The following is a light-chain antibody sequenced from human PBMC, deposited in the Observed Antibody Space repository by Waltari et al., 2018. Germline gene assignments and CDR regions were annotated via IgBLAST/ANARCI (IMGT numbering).Light chain of an antibody. CDR2: GAS. V-gene: IGKV3-15*01. CDR3: QQYNTGPPCT. CDR1: QSISFN. J-gene: IGKJ1*01. Sequence: EMVMTQSPATLSVSPGGRATLSSRASQSISFNLAWYQQKPGQAPRPLIYGASTRASGIPARFSGSGSGTDFSLTISSLQSEDFAVYFCQQYNTGPPCTFGQGTKVEVK.